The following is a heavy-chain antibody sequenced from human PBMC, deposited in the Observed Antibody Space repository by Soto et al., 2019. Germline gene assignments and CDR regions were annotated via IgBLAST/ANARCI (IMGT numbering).Heavy chain of an antibody. J-gene: IGHJ3*01. D-gene: IGHD3-16*01. CDR1: GGPINSHY. Sequence: PSETLSLTCTVSGGPINSHYWIWLRQPPGKGLEWIGYVYYSGSTYYSPSLQSRVTMLVDTSKNHFSLKLTSVTAADTAVYYCARYRTGDETFAVWVQGTLVTVSS. CDR3: ARYRTGDETFAV. V-gene: IGHV4-59*11. CDR2: VYYSGST.